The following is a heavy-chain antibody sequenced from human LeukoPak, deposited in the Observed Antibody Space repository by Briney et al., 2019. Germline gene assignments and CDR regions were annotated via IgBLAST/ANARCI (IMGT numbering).Heavy chain of an antibody. V-gene: IGHV3-21*01. D-gene: IGHD2-2*01. CDR2: ISGGNGYI. CDR1: GFTFSTYS. Sequence: GGSLRLSCAASGFTFSTYSMNWVRQAPGKGLEWVSSISGGNGYIYYADSVKGRFTVSRDNAKNSLYLQMNSLRDEDTAVYYCARGPFSSPGGMDVWGQGTTVTVSS. J-gene: IGHJ6*02. CDR3: ARGPFSSPGGMDV.